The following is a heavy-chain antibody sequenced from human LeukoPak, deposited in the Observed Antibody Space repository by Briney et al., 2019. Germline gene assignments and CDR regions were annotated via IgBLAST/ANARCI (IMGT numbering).Heavy chain of an antibody. CDR2: ISSSSDFM. D-gene: IGHD1-26*01. Sequence: GGSLRLSCAASGFTFNIYAMNWVRQAPGKGLEWVASISSSSDFMAYADSVRGRFAISRDNVRNSLYLQMNSLRADDTGLYYCTSELGIVGGRRNDCWGQGTLVTVSS. V-gene: IGHV3-21*01. J-gene: IGHJ4*02. CDR1: GFTFNIYA. CDR3: TSELGIVGGRRNDC.